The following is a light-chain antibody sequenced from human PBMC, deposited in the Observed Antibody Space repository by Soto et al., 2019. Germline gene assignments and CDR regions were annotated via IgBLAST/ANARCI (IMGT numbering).Light chain of an antibody. CDR3: QQYGGSPAT. V-gene: IGKV3-20*01. J-gene: IGKJ5*01. CDR2: RAP. CDR1: QSIRDNY. Sequence: EIVLTQSPGTLSLSPGDRATLSCRASQSIRDNYLAGYQQKPGQAPGLLIYRAPNRATGIPDRFSGSGSGTDFTLTISRLEPEDFVVYYCQQYGGSPATFGQGTRLEMK.